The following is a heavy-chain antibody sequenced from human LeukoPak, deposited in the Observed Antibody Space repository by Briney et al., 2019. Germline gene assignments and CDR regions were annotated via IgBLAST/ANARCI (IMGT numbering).Heavy chain of an antibody. D-gene: IGHD3-22*01. CDR3: ATYDSSGYYLGY. CDR1: GFTFSDYY. CDR2: ISSSGSAI. J-gene: IGHJ4*02. V-gene: IGHV3-11*01. Sequence: PGGSLRLSCAASGFTFSDYYMSWIRQAPGKGLEWVSYISSSGSAIYYADSVKGRFTISRDNAKNSLYLQMSSLRVEDTAVYYCATYDSSGYYLGYWGQGTLVTVSS.